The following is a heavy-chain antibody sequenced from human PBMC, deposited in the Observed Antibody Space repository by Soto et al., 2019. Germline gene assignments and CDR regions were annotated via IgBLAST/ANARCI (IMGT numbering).Heavy chain of an antibody. Sequence: PSETLSLTCTVSGGSISSSSYYFGWIRQPPGKGLEWIGSIYYSGSTYYNPSLKSRITISVDTTKNQFSLKLSSVTAADTAVYYCARHMVTMVRGVIIRALEYGMDVWGQGTTVTVSS. V-gene: IGHV4-39*01. CDR2: IYYSGST. J-gene: IGHJ6*02. CDR3: ARHMVTMVRGVIIRALEYGMDV. CDR1: GGSISSSSYY. D-gene: IGHD3-10*01.